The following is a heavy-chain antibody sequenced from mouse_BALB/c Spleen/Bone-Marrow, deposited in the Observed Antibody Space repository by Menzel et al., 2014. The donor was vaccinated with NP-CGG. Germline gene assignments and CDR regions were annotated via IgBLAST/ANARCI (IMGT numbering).Heavy chain of an antibody. Sequence: VQLQQSGPELMKPGASVKISCKASGYSFTSYYMHWVKQSHGKSLEWIGYIDPFNGGTSYNQKFKGKATLTADKSSSTAYMHLNSLTSEDSAVYYCAGSTMISAWFAYWGQGTLVTVSA. D-gene: IGHD2-4*01. CDR1: GYSFTSYY. V-gene: IGHV1S135*01. CDR3: AGSTMISAWFAY. J-gene: IGHJ3*01. CDR2: IDPFNGGT.